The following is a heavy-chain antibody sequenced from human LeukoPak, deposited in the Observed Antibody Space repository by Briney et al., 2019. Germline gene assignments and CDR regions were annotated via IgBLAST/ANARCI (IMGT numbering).Heavy chain of an antibody. V-gene: IGHV3-48*04. CDR1: GFTFSSYW. D-gene: IGHD2-2*01. CDR3: ARAGVVPAESWFDP. J-gene: IGHJ5*02. CDR2: ISSSSSTI. Sequence: PGGSLRLSCAASGFTFSSYWMHWVRQAPGKGLEWVSYISSSSSTIYYADSVKGRFTISRDNAKNSLYLQMNSLRAEDTAVYYCARAGVVPAESWFDPWGQGTLVTVSS.